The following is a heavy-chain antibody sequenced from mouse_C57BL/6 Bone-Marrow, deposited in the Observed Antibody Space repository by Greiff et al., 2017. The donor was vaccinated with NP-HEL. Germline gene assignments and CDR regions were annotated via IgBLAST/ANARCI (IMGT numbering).Heavy chain of an antibody. V-gene: IGHV1-55*01. Sequence: QVQLQQPGAELVKPGASVKMSCKASGYTFTSYWITWVKQRPGQGLEWIGDIYPGSGSTNYNEKFKSKATLTVDTSSSPAYMQLSSLTSEDSAVYYCARLHYGSSPFDYWGQGTTLTVSS. CDR1: GYTFTSYW. CDR3: ARLHYGSSPFDY. CDR2: IYPGSGST. J-gene: IGHJ2*01. D-gene: IGHD1-1*01.